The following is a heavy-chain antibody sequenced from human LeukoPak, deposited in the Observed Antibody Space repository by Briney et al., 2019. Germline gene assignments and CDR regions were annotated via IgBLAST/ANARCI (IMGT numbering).Heavy chain of an antibody. V-gene: IGHV3-30*04. CDR1: GFTFSTYA. CDR3: ARSVPPYYYDSSGYYRNYYYYYMDV. Sequence: GGSLRLSCAASGFTFSTYAMHWVRQAPGKGLEWVAVISYDASHKYYADSVKGRFTIYRDNSENTLYMKMNRLRAEDTGVYYCARSVPPYYYDSSGYYRNYYYYYMDVWGKGTTVTVSS. J-gene: IGHJ6*03. CDR2: ISYDASHK. D-gene: IGHD3-22*01.